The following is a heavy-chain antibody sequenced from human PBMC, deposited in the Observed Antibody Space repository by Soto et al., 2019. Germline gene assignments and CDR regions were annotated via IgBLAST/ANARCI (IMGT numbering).Heavy chain of an antibody. CDR2: IKSKTDGGTT. Sequence: GGSLRLSCAASGFTFSNAWMSWVRQAPGKGLEWVGRIKSKTDGGTTDYAAPVKGRFTISRDDSKNTLYLQMNSLKTEDTAVYYCTTDPVDSNGTRQPNYYHYGMDVWGQGPKVTVYS. V-gene: IGHV3-15*01. CDR1: GFTFSNAW. CDR3: TTDPVDSNGTRQPNYYHYGMDV. D-gene: IGHD1-1*01. J-gene: IGHJ6*02.